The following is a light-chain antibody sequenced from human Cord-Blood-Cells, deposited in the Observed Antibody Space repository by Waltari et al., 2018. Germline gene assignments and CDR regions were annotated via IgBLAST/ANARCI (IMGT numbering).Light chain of an antibody. Sequence: DIQMTQSPSSLSASVADRVTITCRASQSISSYLNWYQQKPGKAPKLLIYDAYSLQRGVPSRFSGSGSGTDFTLTISSLQPEDFATYYCQQSYSTPPTFGGGTKVEIK. CDR2: DAY. J-gene: IGKJ4*01. V-gene: IGKV1-39*01. CDR3: QQSYSTPPT. CDR1: QSISSY.